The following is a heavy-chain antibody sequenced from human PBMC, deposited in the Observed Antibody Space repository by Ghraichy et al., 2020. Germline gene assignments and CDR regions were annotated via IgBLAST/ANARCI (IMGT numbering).Heavy chain of an antibody. CDR1: GFTFSSYA. CDR3: AKNLLSYYYGSGSYMGE. Sequence: GGSLRLSCAASGFTFSSYAMSWVRQAPGKGLEWVSTISGGGGSTYYADSVKGRFTISRDNSKNTLYLQMNSLRAEDTAVYYCAKNLLSYYYGSGSYMGEWGQGTRVTVSS. V-gene: IGHV3-23*01. J-gene: IGHJ4*02. CDR2: ISGGGGST. D-gene: IGHD3-10*01.